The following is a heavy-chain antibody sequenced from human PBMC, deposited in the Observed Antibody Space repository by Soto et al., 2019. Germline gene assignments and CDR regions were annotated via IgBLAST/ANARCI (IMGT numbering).Heavy chain of an antibody. CDR3: ARSPPPLGRFDS. Sequence: ASVKVSCKASGYTFANYAMQWVRQAPGQRLEWMGWINGGSGSIRYSQNFQGRLTITRDSSANTVYMELSSLRSGDTAIYYCARSPPPLGRFDSWGQGTLVTVSS. V-gene: IGHV1-3*01. J-gene: IGHJ5*01. CDR2: INGGSGSI. CDR1: GYTFANYA.